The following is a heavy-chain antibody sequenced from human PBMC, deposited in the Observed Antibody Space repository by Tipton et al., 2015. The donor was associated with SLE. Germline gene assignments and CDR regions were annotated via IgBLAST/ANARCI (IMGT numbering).Heavy chain of an antibody. CDR1: GFTFSSYA. V-gene: IGHV3-23*01. CDR2: ISGSGGST. D-gene: IGHD2-15*01. J-gene: IGHJ6*03. CDR3: AKAGYCSGGSCYDYYYMDV. Sequence: SLRLSCAASGFTFSSYAMHWVRQAPGKGLEWVSAISGSGGSTYYADSVKGRFTISRDNSKNTLYLQMNSLRAEDTAVYYCAKAGYCSGGSCYDYYYMDVWGKGTTVTVSS.